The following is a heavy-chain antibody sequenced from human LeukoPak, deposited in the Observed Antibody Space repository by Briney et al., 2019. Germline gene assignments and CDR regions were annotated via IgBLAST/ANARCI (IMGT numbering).Heavy chain of an antibody. CDR2: IYSGGST. Sequence: GGSLRLSCAASGFTVSSNYMSWVRQAPGKGLEWVSVIYSGGSTYYADSVKGRFTISRDNTKSTLYLQMNSLRAEDTAVHYCARDRGRGYDSSGYYWRYYFDYWGQGTLVTVSS. V-gene: IGHV3-66*02. CDR3: ARDRGRGYDSSGYYWRYYFDY. CDR1: GFTVSSNY. J-gene: IGHJ4*02. D-gene: IGHD3-22*01.